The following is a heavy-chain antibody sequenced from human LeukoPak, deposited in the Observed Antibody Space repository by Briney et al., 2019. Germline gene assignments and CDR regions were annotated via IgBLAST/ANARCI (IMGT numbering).Heavy chain of an antibody. V-gene: IGHV3-48*01. CDR3: ARGSDLGATKSGAFDI. Sequence: GGSLRLSCAASGFTFSSYEMNWVRQAPGKGLEWVSYISSSSSTIYYADSVKGRFTISRDNAKNSLYLQMNSLRAEDTAVYYYARGSDLGATKSGAFDIWGQGTMVTVSS. CDR2: ISSSSSTI. D-gene: IGHD1-26*01. CDR1: GFTFSSYE. J-gene: IGHJ3*02.